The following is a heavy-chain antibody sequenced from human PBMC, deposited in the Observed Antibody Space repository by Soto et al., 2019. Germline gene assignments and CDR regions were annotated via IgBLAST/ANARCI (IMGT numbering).Heavy chain of an antibody. CDR2: ISGSNNNI. CDR3: ASERLCGADCYFFDN. V-gene: IGHV3-48*03. CDR1: GFTVRNYE. D-gene: IGHD2-21*02. Sequence: LRLSCAASGFTVRNYEMNWVRQAPGKGLEWISKISGSNNNIYYADSVRGRFTISRDNAKNSLYLQMNSLRAEDTAIYYCASERLCGADCYFFDNWGQGTQVTVSS. J-gene: IGHJ4*02.